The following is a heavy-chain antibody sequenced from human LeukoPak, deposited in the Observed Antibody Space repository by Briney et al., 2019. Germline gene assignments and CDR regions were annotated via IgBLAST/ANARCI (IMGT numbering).Heavy chain of an antibody. D-gene: IGHD3-22*01. CDR3: AKSLLYYYDSSGYHAAFDY. CDR1: GFTFSSYA. Sequence: VGSLRLSCAASGFTFSSYAMSWVRQAPGKGLRWVSGFGGSGGSTYYADSVKGRFTISRDNSKNTLFLQMNSLRAEDTAVYYCAKSLLYYYDSSGYHAAFDYWGQGTLVTVSS. V-gene: IGHV3-23*01. CDR2: FGGSGGST. J-gene: IGHJ4*02.